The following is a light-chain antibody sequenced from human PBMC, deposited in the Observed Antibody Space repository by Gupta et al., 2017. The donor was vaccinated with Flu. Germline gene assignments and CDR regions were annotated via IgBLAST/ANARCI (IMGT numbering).Light chain of an antibody. CDR1: QSVSSN. CDR3: QYGFT. V-gene: IGKV3-15*01. Sequence: EIVMTQSPATLSVSPGERATLSCRASQSVSSNLAWYQQKPGQAPRLLIYGASTRATGIPARFSGSGSGTEFTLTISSLQSEDFAVYYGQYGFTFGPGTKVDIK. CDR2: GAS. J-gene: IGKJ3*01.